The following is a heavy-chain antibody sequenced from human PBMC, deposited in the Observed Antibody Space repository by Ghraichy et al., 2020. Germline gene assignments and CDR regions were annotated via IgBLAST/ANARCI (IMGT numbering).Heavy chain of an antibody. Sequence: ASVKVSCKASGYTFTSYGISWVRQAPGQGLEWMGWISAYNGNTNYAQKLQGRVTMTTDTSTSTAYMELMSLRSDDTAVYYCARESPGEQLWLYYYYGMDVWGQGTTVTVSS. D-gene: IGHD5-18*01. CDR3: ARESPGEQLWLYYYYGMDV. J-gene: IGHJ6*02. V-gene: IGHV1-18*01. CDR1: GYTFTSYG. CDR2: ISAYNGNT.